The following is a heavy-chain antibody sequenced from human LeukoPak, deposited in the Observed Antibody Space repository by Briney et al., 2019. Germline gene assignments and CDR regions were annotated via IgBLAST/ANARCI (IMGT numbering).Heavy chain of an antibody. V-gene: IGHV3-74*01. D-gene: IGHD1-14*01. J-gene: IGHJ3*01. Sequence: PGGSLRLSCAASGFTFGNSWVHWVRQAPGKGQVWVSLINADGSTTTYADSVKGRFTISRDNARNTVSLQMNSLTIEDTAVYYCVVVVEPPDSDGFDVWGQGTMITVSS. CDR3: VVVVEPPDSDGFDV. CDR2: INADGSTT. CDR1: GFTFGNSW.